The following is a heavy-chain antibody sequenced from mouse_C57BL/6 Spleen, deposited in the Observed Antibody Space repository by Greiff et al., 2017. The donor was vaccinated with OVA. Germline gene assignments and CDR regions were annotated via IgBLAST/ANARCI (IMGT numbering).Heavy chain of an antibody. V-gene: IGHV5-12*01. D-gene: IGHD4-1*01. CDR1: GFTFSDYY. CDR3: ARDGTIAY. J-gene: IGHJ3*01. CDR2: ISNGGGST. Sequence: EVQLVESGGGLVQPGGSLKLSCAASGFTFSDYYMYWVRQTPEKRLEWVAYISNGGGSTYYPDTVKGRFTISRDNAKNTLYQQMSRLKSEDTAMYYCARDGTIAYWGQGTLVTVSA.